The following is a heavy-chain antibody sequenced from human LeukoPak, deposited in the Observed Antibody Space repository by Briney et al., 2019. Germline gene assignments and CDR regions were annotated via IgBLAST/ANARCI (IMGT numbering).Heavy chain of an antibody. J-gene: IGHJ4*02. D-gene: IGHD2-21*02. CDR3: AKVYCGGDCYPVTPAPFDY. CDR1: GFTVSSNY. V-gene: IGHV3-30*18. CDR2: ISYVGRNK. Sequence: PGGSLRLSCAASGFTVSSNYMSWVRQAPGTGLEWVAVISYVGRNKYYADSVKGRFTISRDNSKNTLYLQMNSLRAEDTAVYYCAKVYCGGDCYPVTPAPFDYWGQGTLVTVSS.